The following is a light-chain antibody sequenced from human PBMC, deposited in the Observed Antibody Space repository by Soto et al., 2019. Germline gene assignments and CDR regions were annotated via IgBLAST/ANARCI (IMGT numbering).Light chain of an antibody. V-gene: IGKV1-6*01. CDR3: LQDYNYPFT. J-gene: IGKJ3*01. CDR1: QGIRND. Sequence: AIQMTQSPSSLSASVGDIVTITCRASQGIRNDLGWYQQKPGKAPKLLIYAASSLQRGVPSRFSGSGSGTDFTLTISSLQPDDFATYYCLQDYNYPFTFGPGTKVDIK. CDR2: AAS.